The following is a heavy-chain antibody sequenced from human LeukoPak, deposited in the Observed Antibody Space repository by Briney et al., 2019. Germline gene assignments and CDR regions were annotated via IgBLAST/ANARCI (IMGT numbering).Heavy chain of an antibody. CDR3: ASREGGDLFDY. Sequence: SETLSLTCTVSGGSISSYYWSWIRQPPGKGLEWIGYIYYSGSTNCNPSLKSRVTISVDTSKNQFSLKLSSVTAADTAVYYCASREGGDLFDYWGQGTLVTVSS. V-gene: IGHV4-59*08. D-gene: IGHD4-17*01. CDR2: IYYSGST. CDR1: GGSISSYY. J-gene: IGHJ4*02.